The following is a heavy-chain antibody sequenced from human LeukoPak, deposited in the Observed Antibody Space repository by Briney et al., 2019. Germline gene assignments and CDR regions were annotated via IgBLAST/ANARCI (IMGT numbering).Heavy chain of an antibody. D-gene: IGHD3-9*01. CDR1: GFTFSTYA. V-gene: IGHV3-30*18. J-gene: IGHJ4*03. Sequence: PGGSLRLFCAASGFTFSTYAMHWVRQAPGKGLEWVAVTSYDGSNKYYADSVKGRFTISRDNSRSTLHLQMNSLRAEDTAVYSCAKASLRYFGWFSYYWGHGTLVTVSS. CDR3: AKASLRYFGWFSYY. CDR2: TSYDGSNK.